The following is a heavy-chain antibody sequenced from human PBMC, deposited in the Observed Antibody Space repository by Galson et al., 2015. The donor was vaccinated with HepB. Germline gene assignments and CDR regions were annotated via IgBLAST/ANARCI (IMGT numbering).Heavy chain of an antibody. CDR2: ISHSRST. Sequence: ETLSLTCAVYGGSFSGYSWSWIRQPPGKGLEWIGEISHSRSTSYKPSLKSRVTISVDTSKNQFSLRLSSVTAADTAVYYCARKGRAVVVPAAINPSHFYFYYYMDVWGKGTTVTVSS. J-gene: IGHJ6*03. CDR1: GGSFSGYS. V-gene: IGHV4-34*01. CDR3: ARKGRAVVVPAAINPSHFYFYYYMDV. D-gene: IGHD2-2*01.